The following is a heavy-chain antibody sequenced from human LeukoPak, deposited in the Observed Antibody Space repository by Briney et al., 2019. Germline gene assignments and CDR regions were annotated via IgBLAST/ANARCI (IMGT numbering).Heavy chain of an antibody. CDR2: IRYDGSNK. Sequence: GGCLRLSCAASGFTFSSYCMHWVRHAPGEGLEWVAFIRYDGSNKYYTNSVKGRFTISRDNSKNPLCLQITSLRAEGPAVYYCAKDTLLIRSPGAFAGWGEGTMVTVSS. V-gene: IGHV3-30*02. CDR1: GFTFSSYC. CDR3: AKDTLLIRSPGAFAG. D-gene: IGHD2-15*01. J-gene: IGHJ3*01.